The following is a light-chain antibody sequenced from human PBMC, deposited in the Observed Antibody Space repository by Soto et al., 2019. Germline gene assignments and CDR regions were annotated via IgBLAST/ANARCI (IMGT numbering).Light chain of an antibody. CDR1: QTISTS. J-gene: IGKJ1*01. V-gene: IGKV1-5*03. CDR3: QQYNSYSPT. CDR2: KAS. Sequence: DIQMTQSPSTLSAFVGDRVTITCRASQTISTSLAWYQQKPGKAPKLLIYKASSLESGVPSRFSGSGSGTEFTLTISSLQPDDFATYYCQQYNSYSPTFGQGTKVDI.